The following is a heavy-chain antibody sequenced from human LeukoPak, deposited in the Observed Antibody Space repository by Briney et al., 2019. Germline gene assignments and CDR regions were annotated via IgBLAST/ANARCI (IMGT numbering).Heavy chain of an antibody. CDR3: ARGSEQLVYRFDP. D-gene: IGHD6-6*01. J-gene: IGHJ5*02. CDR1: GVSISSYY. CDR2: IYYSGST. V-gene: IGHV4-59*01. Sequence: SETLSLTCTVSGVSISSYYWSWIRQPPGKGLEWIGYIYYSGSTNYNPSLKSRVTISVDTSKNQFSLKLSSVTAADTAVYYCARGSEQLVYRFDPWGQGTLVTVST.